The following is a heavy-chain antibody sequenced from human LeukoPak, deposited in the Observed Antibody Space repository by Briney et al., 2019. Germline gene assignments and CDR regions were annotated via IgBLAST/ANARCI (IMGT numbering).Heavy chain of an antibody. Sequence: PSQTLSLTCTVSGGSISSGGYYWSWIRQHPGKGLEWIGYIYYSGSTYYNPSLKSRVTISVDTSKNQFSLKLSSVTAADTAVYYCARSAYGDLMYYFDYWGQGTLVTVSS. J-gene: IGHJ4*02. D-gene: IGHD4-17*01. CDR3: ARSAYGDLMYYFDY. V-gene: IGHV4-31*03. CDR2: IYYSGST. CDR1: GGSISSGGYY.